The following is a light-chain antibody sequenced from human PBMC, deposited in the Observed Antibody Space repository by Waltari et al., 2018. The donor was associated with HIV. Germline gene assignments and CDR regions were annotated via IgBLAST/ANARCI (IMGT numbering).Light chain of an antibody. CDR2: YKSDSEK. Sequence: QAVLTQPPSLSASPGASASLTCTLRCGITVGAYWISWYQQKPGSPPQSLLRYKSDSEKYRGSGVPSRFSVSKDASVSAGILFISGLQYEDEADYYCMIWHSETVIIGGGTKLTVL. CDR3: MIWHSETVI. CDR1: CGITVGAYW. V-gene: IGLV5-45*01. J-gene: IGLJ2*01.